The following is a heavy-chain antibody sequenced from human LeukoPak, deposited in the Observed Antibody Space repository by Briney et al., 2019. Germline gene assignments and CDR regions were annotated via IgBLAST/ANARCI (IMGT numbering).Heavy chain of an antibody. CDR2: ISGSADSI. D-gene: IGHD3-22*01. J-gene: IGHJ4*02. CDR3: AKMDRSTYYYSSFDY. Sequence: GGSLRLSCVAPRFTFSTYAMSWVRQAPGKGLEWVSSISGSADSIYYADSVKGRFTISRDNSKNTLCLQMNSLRAEDTAVYYCAKMDRSTYYYSSFDYWGQGTLVTVSS. CDR1: RFTFSTYA. V-gene: IGHV3-23*01.